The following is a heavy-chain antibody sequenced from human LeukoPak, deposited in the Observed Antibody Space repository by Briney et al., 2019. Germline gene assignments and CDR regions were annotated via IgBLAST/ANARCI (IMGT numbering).Heavy chain of an antibody. CDR1: GFTFSSYS. J-gene: IGHJ6*03. D-gene: IGHD6-13*01. Sequence: GGSLRLSCAASGFTFSSYSMSWVRQAPGKGLEWVGRIKSKTDGGTTDYAAPVKGRFTISRDDSKNTLYLQMNSLKTEDTAVYYCTTGIAAAGRAKVQYYYYMDVWGKGTTVTVSS. CDR2: IKSKTDGGTT. V-gene: IGHV3-15*01. CDR3: TTGIAAAGRAKVQYYYYMDV.